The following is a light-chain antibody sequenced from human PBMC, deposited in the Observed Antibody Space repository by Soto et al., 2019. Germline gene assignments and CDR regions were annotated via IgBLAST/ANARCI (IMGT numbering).Light chain of an antibody. CDR2: GAS. CDR1: QSVSSN. J-gene: IGKJ1*01. Sequence: EIVMTQSPATLSVSPGERATLSCRASQSVSSNLAWYQQKPGQAPWLLVYGASTRATGIPARFSGSGSGTEFTLTNSSLQSEDFAVYYCQQYNNWPQTFGQGTKVEIK. V-gene: IGKV3-15*01. CDR3: QQYNNWPQT.